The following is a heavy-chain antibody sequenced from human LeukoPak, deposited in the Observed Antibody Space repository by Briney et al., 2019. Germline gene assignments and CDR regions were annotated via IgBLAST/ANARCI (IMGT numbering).Heavy chain of an antibody. CDR1: GGSISSYY. V-gene: IGHV4-39*07. CDR2: IYYSGNT. CDR3: AVVGATPRFDY. J-gene: IGHJ4*02. Sequence: SETLSLTCTVSGGSISSYYWGWIRQPPGKGLEWIGSIYYSGNTYYNPSLKSRVTISVDTSKNQFSLRLSSVTAADTAVYYCAVVGATPRFDYWGQGTLVTVSS. D-gene: IGHD1-26*01.